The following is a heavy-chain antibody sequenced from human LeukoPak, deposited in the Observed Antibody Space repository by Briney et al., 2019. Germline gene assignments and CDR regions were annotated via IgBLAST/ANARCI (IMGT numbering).Heavy chain of an antibody. CDR2: IRYDGSNK. CDR1: GFTFSSYG. D-gene: IGHD2-15*01. Sequence: GGSLRLSCAASGFTFSSYGMHWVRQAPGKGLEWVAFIRYDGSNKYYADSVKGRFTISRDNSKNTLYLQMNSLRAEDTAVYYCAKDFHCSGGSCYSVGVEYFQHWGQGTLVTVSS. CDR3: AKDFHCSGGSCYSVGVEYFQH. V-gene: IGHV3-30*02. J-gene: IGHJ1*01.